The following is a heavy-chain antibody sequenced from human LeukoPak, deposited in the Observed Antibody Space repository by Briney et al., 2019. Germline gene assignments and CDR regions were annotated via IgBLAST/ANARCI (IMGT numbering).Heavy chain of an antibody. J-gene: IGHJ3*02. CDR3: ARQVGVDDAFDI. V-gene: IGHV3-21*01. CDR1: GFTFRSYS. Sequence: GGSLRLSCAASGFTFRSYSMNWVRQAPGKGLEWVSSISSGSSYIFYADSMKGRFTISRDNAKTSLYLQMNSLRAEDTAVYYCARQVGVDDAFDIWGQGTKVTVSS. CDR2: ISSGSSYI. D-gene: IGHD1-26*01.